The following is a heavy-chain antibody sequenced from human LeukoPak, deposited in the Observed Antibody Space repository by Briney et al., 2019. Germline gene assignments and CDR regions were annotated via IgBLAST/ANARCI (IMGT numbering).Heavy chain of an antibody. CDR2: INPNSGGT. J-gene: IGHJ3*02. CDR1: GYTFTGYY. V-gene: IGHV1-2*06. Sequence: ASVKVSCKASGYTFTGYYMHWVRQAPGQGLEWMGRINPNSGGTNYAQKFQGRVTMTRDTSISTAYMELSRLRSDDTAVYYCARVHSIPGGWLQQQQDASDISGQGTMVTVSS. CDR3: ARVHSIPGGWLQQQQDASDI. D-gene: IGHD5-24*01.